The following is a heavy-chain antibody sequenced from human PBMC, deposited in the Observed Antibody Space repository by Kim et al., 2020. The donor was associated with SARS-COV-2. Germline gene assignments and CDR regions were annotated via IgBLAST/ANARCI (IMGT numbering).Heavy chain of an antibody. CDR2: ISYDGSNK. CDR1: GFTFSSYG. D-gene: IGHD3-10*01. V-gene: IGHV3-30*18. CDR3: AKERPILVRGVGGRKKYWFYP. J-gene: IGHJ5*02. Sequence: GGSLRLSCAAYGFTFSSYGMHWVRQAPGKGLEWVAVISYDGSNKYYADSVKGRFTISRDNSKNTLYLQMNSLRAEDTAVYYCAKERPILVRGVGGRKKYWFYPWGQGNLVTVSS.